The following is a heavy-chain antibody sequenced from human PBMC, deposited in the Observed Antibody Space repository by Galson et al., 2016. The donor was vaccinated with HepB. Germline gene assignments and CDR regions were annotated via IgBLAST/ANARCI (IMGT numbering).Heavy chain of an antibody. J-gene: IGHJ6*02. D-gene: IGHD3-9*01. CDR3: SRHPNPRDCEFLTGNYMDYEYSRDV. Sequence: SETLSLTCTVSGGSISSSMYYWGWIRQPPGKGLEWIGSLYYSGRSHYNPSLKSRVTISVDMSKNQFSLKLSYVTAADTAVYFCSRHPNPRDCEFLTGNYMDYEYSRDVWGQGTTVTVSS. V-gene: IGHV4-39*01. CDR1: GGSISSSMYY. CDR2: LYYSGRS.